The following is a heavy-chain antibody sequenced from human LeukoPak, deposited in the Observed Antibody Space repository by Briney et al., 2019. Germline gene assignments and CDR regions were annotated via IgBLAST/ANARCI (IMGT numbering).Heavy chain of an antibody. CDR1: GFTFSSYS. CDR2: ISSSSSYI. CDR3: ARDGSPIVVVPAATAWFDP. V-gene: IGHV3-21*01. D-gene: IGHD2-2*01. Sequence: GGSLRLSCAASGFTFSSYSMNWVRQAPGKGLEWVSPISSSSSYIYYADSVKGRFTISRDNAKNSLYLQMNSLRAEDTAVYYCARDGSPIVVVPAATAWFDPWGQGTLVTVSS. J-gene: IGHJ5*02.